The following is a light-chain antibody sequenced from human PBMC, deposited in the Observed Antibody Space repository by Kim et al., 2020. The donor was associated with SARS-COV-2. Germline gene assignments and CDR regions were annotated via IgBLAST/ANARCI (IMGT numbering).Light chain of an antibody. CDR1: RRDVGCYNY. V-gene: IGLV2-14*03. Sequence: SFTISCTGTRRDVGCYNYVTWYQQHPGKAPKLIIYDVSNRPSGVSNRFSGSKSGNTASLTISGLQAEDEADYYCSSYTSSSTYVFGTGTKVTVL. CDR2: DVS. J-gene: IGLJ1*01. CDR3: SSYTSSSTYV.